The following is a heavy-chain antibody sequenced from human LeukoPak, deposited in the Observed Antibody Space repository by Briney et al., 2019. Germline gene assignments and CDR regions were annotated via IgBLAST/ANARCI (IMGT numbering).Heavy chain of an antibody. CDR2: INHSGST. V-gene: IGHV4-34*01. CDR3: ARSRRIPGYYYYYYYMDV. CDR1: GGSFSGYY. J-gene: IGHJ6*03. Sequence: SETLSLTCAVYGGSFSGYYWSWIRQPPGKGLEWIGEINHSGSTNYNPSLKSRVTISVDTSKNQFSLKLSSVTAADTAVYYCARSRRIPGYYYYYYYMDVWGKGTTVTVSS.